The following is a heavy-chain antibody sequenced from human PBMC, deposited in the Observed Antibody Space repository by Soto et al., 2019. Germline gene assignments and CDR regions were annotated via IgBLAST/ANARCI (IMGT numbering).Heavy chain of an antibody. V-gene: IGHV3-7*03. CDR2: INEDGSEK. J-gene: IGHJ4*02. D-gene: IGHD3-16*01. CDR1: GFRFSLFW. Sequence: GGSLRLSCAASGFRFSLFWMSWVRQTPGKGLEWVANINEDGSEKFFADSVKGRFTISRDNAKNSLSLQMNSLTADDTAVYYCARTGWPQSSYYFDYWGQGTLVTVSS. CDR3: ARTGWPQSSYYFDY.